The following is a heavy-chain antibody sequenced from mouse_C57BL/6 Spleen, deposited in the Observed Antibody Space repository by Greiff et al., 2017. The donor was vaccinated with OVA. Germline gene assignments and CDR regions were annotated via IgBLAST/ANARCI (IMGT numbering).Heavy chain of an antibody. CDR1: GFTFSSYA. D-gene: IGHD3-2*02. J-gene: IGHJ3*01. CDR3: AREGEAAQATFAY. CDR2: ISDGGSYT. Sequence: EVKLMESGGGLVKPGGSLKLSCAASGFTFSSYAMSWVRQTPEKRLEWVATISDGGSYTYYPDNVKGRFTISRDNAKNNLYLQMSHLKSEDTAMYYCAREGEAAQATFAYWGQGTLVTVSA. V-gene: IGHV5-4*01.